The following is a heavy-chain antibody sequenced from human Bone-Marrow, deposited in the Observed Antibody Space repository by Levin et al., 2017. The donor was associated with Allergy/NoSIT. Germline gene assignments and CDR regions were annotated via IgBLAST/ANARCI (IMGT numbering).Heavy chain of an antibody. D-gene: IGHD4-23*01. J-gene: IGHJ1*01. Sequence: ASVKVSCKVSGYTLTELSMHWVRQAPGKGLEWMGGFDPEDGETIYAQKFQGRVTMTEDTSTDTAYMELSSLRSEDTAVYYCATIPRVEVSEYFQHWGQGTLVTVSS. CDR2: FDPEDGET. CDR3: ATIPRVEVSEYFQH. CDR1: GYTLTELS. V-gene: IGHV1-24*01.